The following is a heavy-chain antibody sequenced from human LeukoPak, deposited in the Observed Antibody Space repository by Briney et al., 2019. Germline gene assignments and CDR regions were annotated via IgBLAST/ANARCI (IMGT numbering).Heavy chain of an antibody. D-gene: IGHD2-2*01. J-gene: IGHJ4*02. CDR2: INHSGNT. CDR3: ASTERCSTTCPLDY. Sequence: SETLSLTCALYGGSFSTYYWFWIRQPPGKGLEWIGEINHSGNTNYNPSLKSRVTISVDTSKNQFSLKLSSVTAADTAVYYCASTERCSTTCPLDYWGQGTLVIVSS. CDR1: GGSFSTYY. V-gene: IGHV4-34*01.